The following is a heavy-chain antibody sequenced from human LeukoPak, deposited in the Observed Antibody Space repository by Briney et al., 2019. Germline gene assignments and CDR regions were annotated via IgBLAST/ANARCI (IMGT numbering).Heavy chain of an antibody. CDR1: GDSISNGCCY. CDR2: IYYSGST. J-gene: IGHJ6*03. V-gene: IGHV4-61*01. Sequence: SETLSLTCTVSGDSISNGCCYWGWIRQPPGKGLEWIGNIYYSGSTDYSPSLKSRVTISVDTSNNQVSLRLNSVTAADTAVYFCARSHTYDYYYMDVWGKGTSVTVSS. CDR3: ARSHTYDYYYMDV.